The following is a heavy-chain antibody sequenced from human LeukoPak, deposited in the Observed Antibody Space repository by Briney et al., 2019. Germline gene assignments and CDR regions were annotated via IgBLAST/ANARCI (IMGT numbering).Heavy chain of an antibody. Sequence: GGSLRLSCAASGFTFRRYWMSWARQASGKGLEWVANIRQDGSEKYYVDSVKGRFTISRDNTKNSLYLQMNSLRAEDTAVYYCVGLGENYWGQGTLVTVSS. CDR3: VGLGENY. CDR2: IRQDGSEK. V-gene: IGHV3-7*02. CDR1: GFTFRRYW. D-gene: IGHD3-10*01. J-gene: IGHJ4*02.